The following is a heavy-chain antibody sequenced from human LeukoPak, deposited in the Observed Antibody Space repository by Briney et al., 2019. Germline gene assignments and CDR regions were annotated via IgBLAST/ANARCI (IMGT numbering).Heavy chain of an antibody. V-gene: IGHV1-18*01. CDR3: ARGTTVTTRVYYYYYMDV. D-gene: IGHD4-17*01. CDR1: GYTFTSYG. J-gene: IGHJ6*03. Sequence: ASVKVSCKASGYTFTSYGISWVRQAPGQGLEWMGWISAYNGNTNYALKLQGRVTMTTDTSTSTAYMELRSLRSDDTAVYYCARGTTVTTRVYYYYYMDVWGKGTTVTVSS. CDR2: ISAYNGNT.